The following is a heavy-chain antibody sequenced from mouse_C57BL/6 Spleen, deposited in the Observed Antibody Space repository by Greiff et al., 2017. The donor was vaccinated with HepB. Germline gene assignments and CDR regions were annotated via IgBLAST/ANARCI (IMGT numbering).Heavy chain of an antibody. V-gene: IGHV1-15*01. Sequence: QVQLQQSGAELVRPGASVTLSCKASGYTFTDYEMHWVKQTPVHGLEWIGAIDPETGGTAYNQKFKGKAILTADKSSSTAYMELRSLTSEDSAVYYCTRNRGSSPGYWGQGTTLTVSS. CDR2: IDPETGGT. CDR1: GYTFTDYE. J-gene: IGHJ2*01. CDR3: TRNRGSSPGY. D-gene: IGHD1-1*01.